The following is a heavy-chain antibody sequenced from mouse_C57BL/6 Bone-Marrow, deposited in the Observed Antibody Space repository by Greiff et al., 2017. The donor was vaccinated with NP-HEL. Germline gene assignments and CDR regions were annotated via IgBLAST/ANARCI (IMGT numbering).Heavy chain of an antibody. J-gene: IGHJ3*01. CDR1: EYEFPSHD. CDR3: ERHAVTGNSPAWFAY. V-gene: IGHV5-2*01. D-gene: IGHD2-12*01. CDR2: INSDGGST. Sequence: EVKLMESGGGLVQPGESLKLSCESNEYEFPSHDMSWVRKTPEKRLELVAAINSDGGSTYYPDTMERRFIISRDNTKKTLYLQMSSLRSEDAALYVCERHAVTGNSPAWFAYWGQGTLVTVSA.